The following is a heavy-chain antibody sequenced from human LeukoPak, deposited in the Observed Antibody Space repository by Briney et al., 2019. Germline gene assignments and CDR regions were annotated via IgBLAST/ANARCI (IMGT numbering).Heavy chain of an antibody. Sequence: GGSLRLSCAASGFTFSSYWMHWVRQTPGKGLMWVARIKSDGSTIYADSVQGRFTISRDNAKNTLYLQMNSLRVEDTVVYYCARGPPWYFDLWGRGTLVTVSS. CDR3: ARGPPWYFDL. CDR1: GFTFSSYW. J-gene: IGHJ2*01. V-gene: IGHV3-74*01. CDR2: IKSDGST. D-gene: IGHD6-25*01.